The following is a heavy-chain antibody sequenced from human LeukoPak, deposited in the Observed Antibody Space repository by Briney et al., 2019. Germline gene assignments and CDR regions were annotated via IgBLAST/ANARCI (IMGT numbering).Heavy chain of an antibody. Sequence: PSETLSLTCAVYGGSFSGYYWSWIRQPPGKGLEWIGEINHSGSTNYNPSLKSRVTISVDTSKNQFSLKLSSVTAADTAVYYCARGFRWDGYNHSYFDYWGQGTLVTVSS. D-gene: IGHD5-24*01. V-gene: IGHV4-34*01. J-gene: IGHJ4*02. CDR1: GGSFSGYY. CDR2: INHSGST. CDR3: ARGFRWDGYNHSYFDY.